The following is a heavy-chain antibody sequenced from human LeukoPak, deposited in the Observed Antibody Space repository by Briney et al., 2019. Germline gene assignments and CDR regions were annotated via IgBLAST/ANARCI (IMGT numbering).Heavy chain of an antibody. CDR3: AVGDEFSSDDY. V-gene: IGHV3-21*01. CDR1: GCTFSSYS. J-gene: IGHJ4*02. CDR2: ISSSSSYI. Sequence: AGGSLRLSCAASGCTFSSYSMNWVRQAPGKGLEWVSSISSSSSYIYYADSVKGRFTISRDNAKNSLHLQMNSLRAEDTAVYYCAVGDEFSSDDYWGQGTLVTVSS. D-gene: IGHD3-16*01.